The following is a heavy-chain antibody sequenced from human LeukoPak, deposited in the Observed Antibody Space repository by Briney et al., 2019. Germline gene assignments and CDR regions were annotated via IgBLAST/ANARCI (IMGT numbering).Heavy chain of an antibody. CDR3: ARASSSSQYYYDSSGYYELFDY. D-gene: IGHD3-22*01. Sequence: SETLSLTCTVSGGSISSGSYYWSWIRQPAGKGLEWIWRIYTSGSTNYNPSLKSRVTISVDTSKNQFSLKLSSVTAADTAVYYCARASSSSQYYYDSSGYYELFDYWGQGTLVTVSS. CDR2: IYTSGST. CDR1: GGSISSGSYY. J-gene: IGHJ4*02. V-gene: IGHV4-61*02.